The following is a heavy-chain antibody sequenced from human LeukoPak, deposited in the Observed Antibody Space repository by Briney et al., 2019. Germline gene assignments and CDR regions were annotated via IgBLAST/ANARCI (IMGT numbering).Heavy chain of an antibody. V-gene: IGHV4-4*07. CDR1: GGSISSYH. CDR2: ININEGP. Sequence: SETLSLTCTVSGGSISSYHWSWIRQPAGKGLEWIGHININEGPKYNPSLRSRVTMSADTSRNQYSPKLSSVTAADTAVYYCARDGNSYGPDFDYWGQGTLVTVSS. D-gene: IGHD5-18*01. CDR3: ARDGNSYGPDFDY. J-gene: IGHJ4*02.